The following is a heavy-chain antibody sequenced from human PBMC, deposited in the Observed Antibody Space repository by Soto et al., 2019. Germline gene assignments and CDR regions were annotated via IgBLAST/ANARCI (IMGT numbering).Heavy chain of an antibody. J-gene: IGHJ4*02. CDR2: ISYSTSHI. Sequence: EVQLVESGGGLVKPGVSLRLSCAAAGITFRSYGMNWVRQAPGKGLEWVSSISYSTSHIYYADSVKGRFTISRDNAKNSLYLQTVSRRAEDTALYYCASHVGARYSDSWSNRPQIDHWRQGTLVTLPS. V-gene: IGHV3-21*01. CDR1: GITFRSYG. D-gene: IGHD1-26*01. CDR3: ASHVGARYSDSWSNRPQIDH.